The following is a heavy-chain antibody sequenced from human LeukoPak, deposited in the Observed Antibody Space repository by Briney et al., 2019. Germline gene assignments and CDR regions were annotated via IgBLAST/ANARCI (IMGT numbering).Heavy chain of an antibody. V-gene: IGHV6-1*01. CDR1: GDSVSRSGPG. J-gene: IGHJ4*02. D-gene: IGHD6-13*01. Sequence: SQTLSLTCAISGDSVSRSGPGWNWIRQSPSSGLEWLGRTYYRSKCYYDYGSSLKSRITINPETSKNQFSLQLSSVTPEDTAVYYCARDSGYSGSWSFDHWGQGILVTVSS. CDR2: TYYRSKCYY. CDR3: ARDSGYSGSWSFDH.